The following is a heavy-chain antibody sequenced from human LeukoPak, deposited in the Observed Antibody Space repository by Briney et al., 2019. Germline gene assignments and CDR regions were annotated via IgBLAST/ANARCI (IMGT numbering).Heavy chain of an antibody. J-gene: IGHJ4*02. D-gene: IGHD6-13*01. CDR3: AKDHSSSWPASDY. CDR2: IYHSGST. CDR1: GGSISSGGYY. V-gene: IGHV4-30-2*01. Sequence: PSETLSLTCTVSGGSISSGGYYWSWIRQPPGKGLEWIGYIYHSGSTYYNPSLKSRVTISVDRSKNQFSLKLSSVTAADTAVYYCAKDHSSSWPASDYWGQGTLVTVSS.